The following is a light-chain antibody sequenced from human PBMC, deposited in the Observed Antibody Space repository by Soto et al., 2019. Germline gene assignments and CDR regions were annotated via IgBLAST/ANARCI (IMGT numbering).Light chain of an antibody. CDR2: DAS. CDR1: QSVSSN. J-gene: IGKJ5*01. Sequence: EIVLTQSPATLSLSPGETATLSCRASQSVSSNLAWYQQKPGQAPRLLIYDASNRATGIPARFSGSGSGTDFTLTISDLVPEDFAVYYCQRGDTFGQGTRLEIK. CDR3: QRGDT. V-gene: IGKV3-11*01.